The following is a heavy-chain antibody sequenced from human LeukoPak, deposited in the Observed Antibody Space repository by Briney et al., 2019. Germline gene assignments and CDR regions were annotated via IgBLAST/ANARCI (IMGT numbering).Heavy chain of an antibody. CDR1: GFTFSSYG. CDR2: IPSDGSKI. J-gene: IGHJ4*02. V-gene: IGHV3-30*02. CDR3: VKDTRTKSQFDY. D-gene: IGHD2-8*01. Sequence: GGSLRLSCAASGFTFSSYGMHWVRQAPGKGLEWVAFIPSDGSKIYYAGSVKGRFTISRDNSKNTVYLQMNSLRAEDTAVYYCVKDTRTKSQFDYWGQGTLVTVSS.